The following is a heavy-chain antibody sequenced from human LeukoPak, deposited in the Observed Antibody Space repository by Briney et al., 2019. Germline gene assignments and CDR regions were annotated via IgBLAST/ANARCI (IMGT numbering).Heavy chain of an antibody. CDR3: AGPIWGSYVFDY. J-gene: IGHJ4*02. CDR2: ITSNGGLI. V-gene: IGHV3-21*01. CDR1: GFTFSSYR. D-gene: IGHD3-16*01. Sequence: GGSLRLSCEASGFTFSSYRMNWVRQAPGKGLEWVSSITSNGGLIYYGDSVKGQFTISRDNAKNSLYLQMDSLRAEDTAVYYCAGPIWGSYVFDYWGQGTLVTVSS.